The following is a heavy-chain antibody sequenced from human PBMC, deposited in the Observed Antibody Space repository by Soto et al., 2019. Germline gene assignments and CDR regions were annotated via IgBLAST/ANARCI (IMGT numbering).Heavy chain of an antibody. D-gene: IGHD6-19*01. CDR1: GFTFSSYA. CDR3: AREKQWLVPFDY. CDR2: ISYDGSNK. J-gene: IGHJ4*02. Sequence: GGSLRLSCAASGFTFSSYAMHWVRQAPGKGLEWVAVISYDGSNKYYADSVKGRFTISRDNSKNTLYLQMNSLRAEDTAVYYCAREKQWLVPFDYWGQGALVTVSS. V-gene: IGHV3-30-3*01.